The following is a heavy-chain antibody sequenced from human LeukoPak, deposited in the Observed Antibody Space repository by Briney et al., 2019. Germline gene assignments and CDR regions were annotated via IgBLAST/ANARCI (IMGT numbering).Heavy chain of an antibody. CDR3: ARSEGGYYDSSGYYPYWYFDL. V-gene: IGHV4-30-2*01. Sequence: SQTLSLTCAVSGGSISSGGYSWSWTRQPPGKGLEWIGYIYHSGSTYYNPSLKSRVTISVDRSKNQFSLKLSSVTAADTAVYYCARSEGGYYDSSGYYPYWYFDLWGRGTLVTVSS. CDR1: GGSISSGGYS. J-gene: IGHJ2*01. CDR2: IYHSGST. D-gene: IGHD3-22*01.